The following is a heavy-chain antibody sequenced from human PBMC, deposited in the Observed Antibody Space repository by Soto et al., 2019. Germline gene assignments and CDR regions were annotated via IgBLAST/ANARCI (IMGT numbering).Heavy chain of an antibody. CDR1: GFTFSCYS. Sequence: SVKVSSKAPGFTFSCYSISWVRQSPGKGLEWMGGIIPIFGTANYAQNFQGRVTITADKSTSTAYMELSSLTSDDTAVYYCASHFTGVLVLGASPPGGDNYGWDVWGQGTTVTVSS. J-gene: IGHJ6*02. D-gene: IGHD2-15*01. CDR2: IIPIFGTA. V-gene: IGHV1-69*06. CDR3: ASHFTGVLVLGASPPGGDNYGWDV.